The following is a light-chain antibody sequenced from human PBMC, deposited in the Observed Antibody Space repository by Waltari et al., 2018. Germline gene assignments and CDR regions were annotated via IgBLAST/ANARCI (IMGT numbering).Light chain of an antibody. Sequence: QSALTQPASVSGSPGQSITISCTGTTSDVGGYNYVSWYQQHPGKAPKLMIYDVSKRPSGVSDRFSGSKYGNTASLTISGLQTEDEADYYCSSYSRSSTFYVFGTGTKVTVL. V-gene: IGLV2-14*03. J-gene: IGLJ1*01. CDR3: SSYSRSSTFYV. CDR1: TSDVGGYNY. CDR2: DVS.